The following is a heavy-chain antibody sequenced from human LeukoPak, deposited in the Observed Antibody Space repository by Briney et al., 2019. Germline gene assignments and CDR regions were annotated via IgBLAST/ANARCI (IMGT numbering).Heavy chain of an antibody. Sequence: GASVKVSCKASGYTFTGYYMHWVRQAPGQGLEWMGWINPNSGGTNYAQKFQGWVTMTRDTSISTAYMELSRLRSDDTAVSYCARGSSSSYYGMDVWGQGTTVTVSS. D-gene: IGHD6-6*01. J-gene: IGHJ6*02. CDR2: INPNSGGT. CDR3: ARGSSSSYYGMDV. V-gene: IGHV1-2*04. CDR1: GYTFTGYY.